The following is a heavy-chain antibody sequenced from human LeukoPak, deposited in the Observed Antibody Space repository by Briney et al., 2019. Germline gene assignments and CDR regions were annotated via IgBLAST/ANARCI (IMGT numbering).Heavy chain of an antibody. Sequence: GGSLRLSCAASGFTVSSNYMSWVRQAPGKGLEWVSVIYSGGSTYYADSVKGRFTISRDNSKNTLYLQMNSLRAEDTAVYYCARHRTRLNWFDPWGQGTLVTVSS. CDR1: GFTVSSNY. D-gene: IGHD1-1*01. V-gene: IGHV3-66*04. J-gene: IGHJ5*02. CDR3: ARHRTRLNWFDP. CDR2: IYSGGST.